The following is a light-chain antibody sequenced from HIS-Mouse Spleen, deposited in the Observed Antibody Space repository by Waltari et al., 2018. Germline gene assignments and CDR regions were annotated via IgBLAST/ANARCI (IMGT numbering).Light chain of an antibody. J-gene: IGKJ2*01. CDR1: QSIRSW. Sequence: DIQMTQSPSTLSASVGDRVTITCRASQSIRSWLAWYQQKPGKAPKLLIYKASSLESGVPSRFSGSGSGTEFTLTISSLQPDDFATYYCQQYNSYLYTFGHGTKLEIK. CDR2: KAS. CDR3: QQYNSYLYT. V-gene: IGKV1-5*03.